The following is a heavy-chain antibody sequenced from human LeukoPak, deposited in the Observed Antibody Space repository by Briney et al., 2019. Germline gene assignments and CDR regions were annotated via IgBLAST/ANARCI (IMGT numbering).Heavy chain of an antibody. V-gene: IGHV3-21*03. D-gene: IGHD7-27*01. CDR3: ARGFRWGADYYFYYYMDV. CDR1: GFTFSSYS. CDR2: ISSSSSYI. Sequence: GGSLRLSCAASGFTFSSYSMNWVRQAPGKGLEWVSSISSSSSYIYYADSVKGRFTISRDNAKNSLYLKMNSVRAEDTAVYYCARGFRWGADYYFYYYMDVWGKETTVTVSS. J-gene: IGHJ6*03.